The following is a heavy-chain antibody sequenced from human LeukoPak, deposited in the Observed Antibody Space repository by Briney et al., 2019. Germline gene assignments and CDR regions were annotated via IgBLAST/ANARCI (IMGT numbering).Heavy chain of an antibody. CDR3: ARAIGHCSGGSCGDYFDY. V-gene: IGHV3-7*01. CDR1: GFTFSSYE. Sequence: PGGSLRLSCAASGFTFSSYEMNWVRQAPGKGLEWVANIKQDGSEKYYVDSVKGRFTISRDNAKNSLFLQMNSLRADDTAVYYCARAIGHCSGGSCGDYFDYWGQGTLVTVSS. D-gene: IGHD2-15*01. CDR2: IKQDGSEK. J-gene: IGHJ4*02.